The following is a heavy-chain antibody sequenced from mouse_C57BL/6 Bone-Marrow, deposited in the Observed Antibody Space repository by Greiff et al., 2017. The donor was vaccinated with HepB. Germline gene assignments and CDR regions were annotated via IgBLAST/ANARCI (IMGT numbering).Heavy chain of an antibody. J-gene: IGHJ3*01. CDR1: GYTFTSYW. CDR2: IDPSDSET. CDR3: ARDYGSSYVFAY. V-gene: IGHV1-52*01. Sequence: QVQLQQPGAELVRPGSSVKLSCKASGYTFTSYWMHWVKQRPIQGLEWIGNIDPSDSETHYNQKFKDKATLTVDKSSSTAYMQLSSLTSDDSAVYYCARDYGSSYVFAYWGQGTLVTVSA. D-gene: IGHD1-1*01.